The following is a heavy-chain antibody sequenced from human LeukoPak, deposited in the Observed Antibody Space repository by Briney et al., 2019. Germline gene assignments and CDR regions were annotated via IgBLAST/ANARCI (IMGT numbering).Heavy chain of an antibody. CDR3: ARRPRRYGSGSYYHFDY. CDR2: INHSGST. D-gene: IGHD3-10*01. Sequence: PSATLSLTCSLSGASVTSGAYYWGWIRQPPGKGLEWIGEINHSGSTNHNPSLKSRVTISVDTSKNQFSLKLSSVTAADTAVYYCARRPRRYGSGSYYHFDYWGQGTLVTVSS. J-gene: IGHJ4*02. CDR1: GASVTSGAYY. V-gene: IGHV4-61*08.